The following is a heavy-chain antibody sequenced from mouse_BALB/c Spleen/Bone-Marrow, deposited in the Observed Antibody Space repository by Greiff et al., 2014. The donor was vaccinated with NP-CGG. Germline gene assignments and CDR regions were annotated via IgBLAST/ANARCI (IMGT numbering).Heavy chain of an antibody. D-gene: IGHD4-1*01. Sequence: VKLMESGAELVRHGASVKLSCKASGYTFTSYWMNWVKQRPGQGLEWIGIIDPSDSETPYNQMFKDKATLTVDKSSNTAYIQLSSLTSEDSAVYYCARNWAFDYWGQGTTLTVSS. CDR2: IDPSDSET. CDR3: ARNWAFDY. V-gene: IGHV1-61*01. CDR1: GYTFTSYW. J-gene: IGHJ2*01.